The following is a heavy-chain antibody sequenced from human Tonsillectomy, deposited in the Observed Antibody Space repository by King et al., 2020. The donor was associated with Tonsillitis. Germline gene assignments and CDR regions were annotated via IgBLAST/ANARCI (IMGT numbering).Heavy chain of an antibody. V-gene: IGHV3-23*04. CDR2: ISGSGGRT. Sequence: VQLVESGGGLVQPGGSLRLSCAASGFTFSSYTMCWVRQAPGKGLGWVSVISGSGGRTYDADSVKGRFTISKDNSKNTLYLQMNSLSAEDTAVYYCAKVRYDILTGFEPTIFDYWGQGTLVTVSS. CDR3: AKVRYDILTGFEPTIFDY. CDR1: GFTFSSYT. J-gene: IGHJ4*02. D-gene: IGHD3-9*01.